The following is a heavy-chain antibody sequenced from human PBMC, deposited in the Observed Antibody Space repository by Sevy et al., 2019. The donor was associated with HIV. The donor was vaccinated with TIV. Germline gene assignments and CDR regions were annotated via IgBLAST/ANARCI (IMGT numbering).Heavy chain of an antibody. CDR2: ISYDGSKK. CDR1: GFTFSSYA. CDR3: ARDDRPYSSGWPGVDY. Sequence: GGSLRLSCAASGFTFSSYAMHWVRQAPGKGLEWVAVISYDGSKKYYADSVKGRFTISRDNSKNTLYLQMNSLRAEDTAVYYCARDDRPYSSGWPGVDYWGQGTLVTVSS. J-gene: IGHJ4*02. V-gene: IGHV3-30-3*01. D-gene: IGHD6-19*01.